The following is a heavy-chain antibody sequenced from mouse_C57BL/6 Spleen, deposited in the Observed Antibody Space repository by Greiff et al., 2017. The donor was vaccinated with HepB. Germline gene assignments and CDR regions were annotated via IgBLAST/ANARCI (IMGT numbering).Heavy chain of an antibody. V-gene: IGHV2-2*01. D-gene: IGHD2-2*01. CDR3: ARPYGYDYYAMDY. Sequence: QVQLKESGPGLVQPSQSLSITCTVSGFSLTSYGVHWVRQSPGKGLEWLGVIWSGGSTDYNAAFISRLSISKDNSKSQVFFKMNSLQADDTAIYYCARPYGYDYYAMDYWGQGTSVTVSS. CDR2: IWSGGST. J-gene: IGHJ4*01. CDR1: GFSLTSYG.